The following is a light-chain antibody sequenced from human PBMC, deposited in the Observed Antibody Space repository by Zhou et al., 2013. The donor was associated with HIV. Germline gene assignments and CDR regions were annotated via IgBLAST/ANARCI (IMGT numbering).Light chain of an antibody. Sequence: DIQMTQSPSSLSASVGDRVTITCRASQSISSYLNWYQQKPGKAPKLLIYAAFSLESEVPSRFSGSGSGTDFTLTISSLQPEDFATYYCQQSYSTPWTFGQGTRWKS. CDR1: QSISSY. J-gene: IGKJ1*01. CDR3: QQSYSTPWT. V-gene: IGKV1-39*01. CDR2: AAF.